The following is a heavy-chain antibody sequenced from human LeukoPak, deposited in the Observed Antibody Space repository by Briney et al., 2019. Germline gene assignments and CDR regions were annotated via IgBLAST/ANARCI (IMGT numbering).Heavy chain of an antibody. Sequence: SETLSLTCGVYGGSFGGYYWSWIRQPPGKGLEWIGEINHSGGTNYNPSLKSRVTISLDTSKSQFSLKLSSVTAADTAVYYCARNSAYSSSSGVNSWGQGTLVTVSS. CDR2: INHSGGT. CDR1: GGSFGGYY. CDR3: ARNSAYSSSSGVNS. J-gene: IGHJ4*02. D-gene: IGHD6-6*01. V-gene: IGHV4-34*01.